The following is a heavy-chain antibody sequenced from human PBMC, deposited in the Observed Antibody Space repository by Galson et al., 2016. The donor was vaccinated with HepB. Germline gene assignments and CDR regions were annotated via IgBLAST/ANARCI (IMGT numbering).Heavy chain of an antibody. V-gene: IGHV5-10-1*01. J-gene: IGHJ6*03. CDR1: GYSFTNYW. CDR2: IDPSDSYT. CDR3: ARRSGVAATDYYYYYMDV. Sequence: QSGAEVKKPGESLRISCKGSGYSFTNYWITWARQMPGKGLEWMGTIDPSDSYTNYSPSFQGHVTISADKSISTAYLQWSSLKASDTAMYYCARRSGVAATDYYYYYMDVWGKGTTVTVSS. D-gene: IGHD2-15*01.